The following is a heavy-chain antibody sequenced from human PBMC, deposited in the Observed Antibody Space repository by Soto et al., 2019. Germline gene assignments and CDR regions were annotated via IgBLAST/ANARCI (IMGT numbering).Heavy chain of an antibody. CDR3: ARDYNDFWSDHFDY. CDR1: GFRFSDYS. CDR2: ISSSSFTI. Sequence: GGSLRLSCAASGFRFSDYSMNWVRQAPGRGLEWVSYISSSSFTIHYADSVEGRFAISRDNAKNSLYLQMNSLRAEDTAVYYSARDYNDFWSDHFDYWGQGALVAVSS. D-gene: IGHD3-3*01. J-gene: IGHJ4*02. V-gene: IGHV3-48*01.